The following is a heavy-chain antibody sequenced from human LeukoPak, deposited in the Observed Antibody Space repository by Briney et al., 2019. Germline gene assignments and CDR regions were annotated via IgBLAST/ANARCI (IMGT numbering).Heavy chain of an antibody. CDR3: ARRPTVWFGGSSYFDY. V-gene: IGHV4-39*01. D-gene: IGHD3-10*01. J-gene: IGHJ4*02. CDR1: GGSISSSSYY. CDR2: IYYSGST. Sequence: TPSETLSLTCTVSGGSISSSSYYWGWIRPPPRKGLEWVGGIYYSGSTYYNPSLKSRVTISVDTSKNQFSLKLSSVTAADTAVYYCARRPTVWFGGSSYFDYWGQGTLVTVSS.